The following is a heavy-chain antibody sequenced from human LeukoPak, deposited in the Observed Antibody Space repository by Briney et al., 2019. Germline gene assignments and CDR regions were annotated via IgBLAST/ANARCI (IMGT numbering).Heavy chain of an antibody. D-gene: IGHD5-24*01. CDR2: IKVGNGKT. CDR1: GYTFTKYY. J-gene: IGHJ5*02. CDR3: AREDGDGYNSPDYNWFDP. Sequence: ASVKVSCKASGYTFTKYYIHWVRQAPGQRLEWMGSIKVGNGKTKYSQEFQGRVTITRDTSANTAYMELSSLRSEDMAVYYCAREDGDGYNSPDYNWFDPWGQGTLVTVSS. V-gene: IGHV1-3*03.